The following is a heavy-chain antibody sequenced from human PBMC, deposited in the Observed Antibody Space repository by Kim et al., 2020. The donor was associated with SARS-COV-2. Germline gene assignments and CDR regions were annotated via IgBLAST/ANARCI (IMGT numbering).Heavy chain of an antibody. CDR3: ARHLEYYYYYMDV. Sequence: SETLSLTCTVSGGSISRSTYYWAWIRQPPGKGLEWIATIHYSGSTHYNPSLQSRATISVDTSKNQFSLRLSSVTAADTAVYFCARHLEYYYYYMDVWGEG. V-gene: IGHV4-39*01. J-gene: IGHJ6*03. CDR2: IHYSGST. CDR1: GGSISRSTYY.